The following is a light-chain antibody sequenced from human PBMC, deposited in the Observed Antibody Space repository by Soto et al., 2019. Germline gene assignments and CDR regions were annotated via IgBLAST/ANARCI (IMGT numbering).Light chain of an antibody. CDR3: QQYGSSRIT. J-gene: IGKJ5*01. Sequence: DIQMTQSPSSLSASLGDKITITCRASQTIDTYLHWYQQRPGKAPQLLISTASTLQSGVPSRFSGSGSGTDFTLTISRLEPEDFAVYYCQQYGSSRITFGQGTRLEIK. CDR1: QTIDTY. V-gene: IGKV1-39*01. CDR2: TAS.